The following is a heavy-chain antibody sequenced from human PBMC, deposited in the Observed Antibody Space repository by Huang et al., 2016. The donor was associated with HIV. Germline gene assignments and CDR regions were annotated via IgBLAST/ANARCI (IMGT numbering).Heavy chain of an antibody. Sequence: QVQLVQSGAEVKKPGASVKVSCKASGYTFTSYDINWVRQATGQGLEWMGWMNPNSVNTGYAQRVQGRVTMTRNTSITTAYMELSSLRSEDTAGYYCARGLILGYCSGGSCPVRVHYYYMNVWGKGTTVTVSS. D-gene: IGHD2-15*01. CDR2: MNPNSVNT. CDR3: ARGLILGYCSGGSCPVRVHYYYMNV. J-gene: IGHJ6*03. CDR1: GYTFTSYD. V-gene: IGHV1-8*02.